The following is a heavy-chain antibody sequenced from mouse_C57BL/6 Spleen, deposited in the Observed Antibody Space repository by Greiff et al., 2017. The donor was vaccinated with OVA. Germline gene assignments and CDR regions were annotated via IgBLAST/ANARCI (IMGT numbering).Heavy chain of an antibody. CDR1: GYTFTSYW. CDR3: ARSYYGNYGWFAY. Sequence: VKLQQPGTELVKPGASVKLSCKASGYTFTSYWMHWVKQRPGQGLEWIGNINPSNGGTNYNEKFKSKATLTVDKSSSTAYMQLSSLTSEDSAVYYCARSYYGNYGWFAYWGQGTLVTVSA. D-gene: IGHD2-1*01. V-gene: IGHV1-53*01. CDR2: INPSNGGT. J-gene: IGHJ3*01.